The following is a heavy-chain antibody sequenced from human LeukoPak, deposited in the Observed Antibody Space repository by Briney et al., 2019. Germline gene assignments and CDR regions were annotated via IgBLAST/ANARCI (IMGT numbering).Heavy chain of an antibody. CDR3: AKDYSNYYYYYMDV. J-gene: IGHJ6*03. CDR1: GFTFSSYA. V-gene: IGHV3-23*01. Sequence: AGGSLRLSCAASGFTFSSYAMSWVRQAPGKGLEWVSAISGSGGSTYYADSVKGRFTISRDNSKNTLYLQMNSLRAEDTAVYYCAKDYSNYYYYYMDVWGKGTTVTVSS. D-gene: IGHD4-11*01. CDR2: ISGSGGST.